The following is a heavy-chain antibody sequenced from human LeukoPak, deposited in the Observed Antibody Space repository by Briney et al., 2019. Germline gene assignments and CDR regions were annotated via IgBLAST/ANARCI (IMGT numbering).Heavy chain of an antibody. CDR2: INTSGST. J-gene: IGHJ4*02. D-gene: IGHD1-26*01. CDR3: ARAPSGSTVDFDY. CDR1: GGSISNYY. V-gene: IGHV4-4*07. Sequence: SETLSLTCTVSGGSISNYYWTWIRQPAGKGLEWIGRINTSGSTNYNSSLKSRVTISVDTSKNQFSLKLSSVTAADTAVYCCARAPSGSTVDFDYWGQGTLVTVSS.